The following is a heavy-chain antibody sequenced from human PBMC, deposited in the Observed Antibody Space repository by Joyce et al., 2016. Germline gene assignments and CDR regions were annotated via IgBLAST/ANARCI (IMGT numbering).Heavy chain of an antibody. CDR1: GFTFSNYN. V-gene: IGHV3-21*01. J-gene: IGHJ4*02. CDR3: ARDLGYFDY. Sequence: EVHLVESGGGLVKPGGSLRLSCAASGFTFSNYNMNWVRPAPGKGLEWVSSINSGTTYKYYADSVQGRFTISRDNAKNSLYLQMNSLRAEDTAVYYCARDLGYFDYWGQGTLVTVSS. CDR2: INSGTTYK.